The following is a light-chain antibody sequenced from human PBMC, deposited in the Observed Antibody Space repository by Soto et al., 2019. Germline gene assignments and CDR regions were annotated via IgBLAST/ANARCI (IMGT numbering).Light chain of an antibody. Sequence: QSALTQPRSVSRSPGQSVTISCTGTSSDVGGYNYVSWYQQHPGKAPKLMIYDVSKRPSGVPDRFSGSKSGNTASLTISGLQAEDEADYYCCSYAGSSFYVFGTGTKLTVL. CDR3: CSYAGSSFYV. CDR2: DVS. V-gene: IGLV2-11*01. J-gene: IGLJ1*01. CDR1: SSDVGGYNY.